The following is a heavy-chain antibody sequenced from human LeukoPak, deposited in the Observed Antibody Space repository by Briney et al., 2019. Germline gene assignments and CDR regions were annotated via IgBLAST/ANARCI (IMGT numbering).Heavy chain of an antibody. V-gene: IGHV4-30-2*01. D-gene: IGHD6-13*01. Sequence: SQTLSLTCTVSGGSISSGGYYWSWIRQPPGKGLEWIGYIYHSGSTYYNPSLKSRVTISVDRSKNQFSLKLSSVTAADTAVYYCASLSLGHRPFSAQQLVHEGPIPDYYYYMDVWGKGTTVTVSS. CDR3: ASLSLGHRPFSAQQLVHEGPIPDYYYYMDV. CDR1: GGSISSGGYY. J-gene: IGHJ6*03. CDR2: IYHSGST.